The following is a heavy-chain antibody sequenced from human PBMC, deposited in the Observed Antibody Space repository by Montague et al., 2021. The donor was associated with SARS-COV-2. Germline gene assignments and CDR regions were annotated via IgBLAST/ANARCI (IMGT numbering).Heavy chain of an antibody. J-gene: IGHJ3*02. Sequence: SETLSLTCSVSGGSISSDGYNWIWKPQAKGLGWIGYIHYIGSTNYNPSLKSQVTISVDTSKNQFSLKLNSVTAADTAMYSCARGSEAPDAFDIWGQGTMVTVSS. CDR3: ARGSEAPDAFDI. CDR2: IHYIGST. CDR1: GGSISSDG. V-gene: IGHV4-59*01.